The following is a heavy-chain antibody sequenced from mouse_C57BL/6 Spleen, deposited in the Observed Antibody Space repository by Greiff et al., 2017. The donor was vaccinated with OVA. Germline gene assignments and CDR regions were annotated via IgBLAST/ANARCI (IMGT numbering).Heavy chain of an antibody. CDR1: GYAFTNYL. V-gene: IGHV1-54*01. Sequence: QVQLQQSGAELVRPGTSVKMSCKASGYAFTNYLIEWVKQRPGQGLEWIGVINPGSGGTNYNEKFKGKATLTADKSSSTAYMQLSSLTSEDSAVYFCARCGDDYDAFDYWGQGTTLTVSS. D-gene: IGHD2-4*01. CDR2: INPGSGGT. J-gene: IGHJ2*01. CDR3: ARCGDDYDAFDY.